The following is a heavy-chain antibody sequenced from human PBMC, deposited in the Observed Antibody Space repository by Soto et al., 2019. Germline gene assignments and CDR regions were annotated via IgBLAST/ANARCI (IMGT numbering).Heavy chain of an antibody. Sequence: QVQLQESGPGLVKPSETLSLTCTVSGGSITSYYWSWIRQPPGKGLEWIGYIYYSGSTNYNPSLKSRVTISVDTSKNQFSLKLSSVTAADTAVYYCARDSRSTVTMFDYWGQGTLVTVSS. CDR3: ARDSRSTVTMFDY. CDR1: GGSITSYY. D-gene: IGHD4-17*01. V-gene: IGHV4-59*01. CDR2: IYYSGST. J-gene: IGHJ4*02.